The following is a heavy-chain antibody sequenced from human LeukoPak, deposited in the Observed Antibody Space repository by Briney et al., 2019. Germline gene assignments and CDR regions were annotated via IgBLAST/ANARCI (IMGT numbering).Heavy chain of an antibody. CDR1: GYTFTGYY. D-gene: IGHD3-22*01. Sequence: ASVKVSCKASGYTFTGYYMHWVRQAPGQGLEWMGWINPNSGGTSYAQKFQGRVTMTRDTSISTAYMELSRLRSDDTAVYYCATGRDYYDSSDYYPKPLDYWGQGTLVTVSS. V-gene: IGHV1-2*02. CDR2: INPNSGGT. J-gene: IGHJ4*02. CDR3: ATGRDYYDSSDYYPKPLDY.